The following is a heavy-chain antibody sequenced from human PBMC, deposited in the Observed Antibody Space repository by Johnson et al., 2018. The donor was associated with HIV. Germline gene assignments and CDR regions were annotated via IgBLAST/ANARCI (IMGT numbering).Heavy chain of an antibody. Sequence: QVQLVESGGGVVQPGRSLRLSCAASGFTFSSYAMHWVRQAPGKGLEWVAVISYDGSNKYYADSVKGRFTISRDNSKNTLHLQMNSLRAEDTAVYYCARDRIPYNWNYEGDAFDIWGQGTMVTVSS. CDR3: ARDRIPYNWNYEGDAFDI. CDR1: GFTFSSYA. V-gene: IGHV3-30-3*01. J-gene: IGHJ3*02. D-gene: IGHD1-7*01. CDR2: ISYDGSNK.